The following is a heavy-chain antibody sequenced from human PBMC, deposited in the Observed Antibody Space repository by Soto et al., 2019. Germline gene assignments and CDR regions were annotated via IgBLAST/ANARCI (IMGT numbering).Heavy chain of an antibody. Sequence: PGESLKISCNASGYSFTGYWIGWVRQMPGKGPEWMGIIYPGDSDTRYNPSFQGQVTMSVDKSINTAYLQWSSLKASDTAMYFCARQTNTIRQYYFDQWGQGTLVTVSS. V-gene: IGHV5-51*01. CDR1: GYSFTGYW. CDR2: IYPGDSDT. J-gene: IGHJ4*02. D-gene: IGHD3-3*01. CDR3: ARQTNTIRQYYFDQ.